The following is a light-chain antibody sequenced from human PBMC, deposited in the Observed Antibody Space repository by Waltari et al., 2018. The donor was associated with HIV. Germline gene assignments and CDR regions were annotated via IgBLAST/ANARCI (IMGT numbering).Light chain of an antibody. Sequence: SVALGQTVRITCQGDSLRSYYASWYQQKPRQAPVLVIYGKNNRPSGIPDRFSGSSSGNTASLTITGAQAEDEADYYCNSRDSSGNRVFGGGTNLTVL. J-gene: IGLJ3*02. V-gene: IGLV3-19*01. CDR2: GKN. CDR3: NSRDSSGNRV. CDR1: SLRSYY.